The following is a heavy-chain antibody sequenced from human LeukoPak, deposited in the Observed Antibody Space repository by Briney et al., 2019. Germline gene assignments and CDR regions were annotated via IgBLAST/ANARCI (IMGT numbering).Heavy chain of an antibody. CDR3: ARVRNSGTSPPYYYYMDV. D-gene: IGHD1-26*01. Sequence: SETLSLTCTVSGGSISSGGYYWSWIRQHPGKGLEWIGYIYYSGSTYYNPSLKSRVTMSLDTTKNQFSLKMSSVTAADTAVYYCARVRNSGTSPPYYYYMDVWGKGTTVTVSS. J-gene: IGHJ6*03. CDR1: GGSISSGGYY. V-gene: IGHV4-31*03. CDR2: IYYSGST.